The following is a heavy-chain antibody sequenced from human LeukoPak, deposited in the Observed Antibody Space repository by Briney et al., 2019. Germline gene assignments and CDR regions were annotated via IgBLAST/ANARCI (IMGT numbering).Heavy chain of an antibody. V-gene: IGHV1-2*02. CDR1: GYTFTGYY. D-gene: IGHD3-10*01. Sequence: ASVKVSCKASGYTFTGYYMHWVRQAPGQGLEWMGWINPNSGGTNYAQKIQGRVTMTRDTSISTAYMELSRLRSDDTAVYYCARSGRAVDYYYGMDVWGQGTTVTVSS. CDR3: ARSGRAVDYYYGMDV. J-gene: IGHJ6*02. CDR2: INPNSGGT.